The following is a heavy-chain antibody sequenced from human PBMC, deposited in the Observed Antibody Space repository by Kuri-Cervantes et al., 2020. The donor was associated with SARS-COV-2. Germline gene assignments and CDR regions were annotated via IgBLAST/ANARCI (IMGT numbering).Heavy chain of an antibody. CDR3: ARVVFGGYGHYYFDY. V-gene: IGHV1-18*01. D-gene: IGHD5-18*01. J-gene: IGHJ4*02. CDR2: ISGYNGDT. CDR1: GYTSRGDG. Sequence: GESLKISCKASGYTSRGDGFSWVRQARGGGLEWMGWISGYNGDTKYAAKFQGRVTMTRDTSTNTAYMELNNLRSDDTAAYYCARVVFGGYGHYYFDYWGQGTLVTVSS.